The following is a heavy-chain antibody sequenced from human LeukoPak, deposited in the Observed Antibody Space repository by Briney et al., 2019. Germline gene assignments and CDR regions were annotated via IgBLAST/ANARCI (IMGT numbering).Heavy chain of an antibody. CDR1: GYTFTSYY. V-gene: IGHV1-46*01. D-gene: IGHD3-10*01. CDR2: INPSGGST. J-gene: IGHJ4*02. Sequence: ASVKVSCKASGYTFTSYYMHWVRQAPGQGLEWMGIINPSGGSTSYAQKFQGRVTMTRDTSTSTVYMELSSLRSENTAVYYCARDHEYYYGSGSYYPGGCDYWGQGTLVTVSS. CDR3: ARDHEYYYGSGSYYPGGCDY.